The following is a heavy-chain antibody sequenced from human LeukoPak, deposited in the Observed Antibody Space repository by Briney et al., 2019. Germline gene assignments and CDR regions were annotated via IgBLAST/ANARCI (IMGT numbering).Heavy chain of an antibody. CDR3: AKVIREVDMSYDY. CDR2: IYRDGSS. J-gene: IGHJ4*02. D-gene: IGHD5-24*01. Sequence: GGSLRLSCVASGLSVSSNYMSWVRQAPGKGLEWVSVIYRDGSSYYAESVKGRFTISRDNSKNMLYLQMNSLRAEDTAVYYCAKVIREVDMSYDYWGQGALVTVSS. CDR1: GLSVSSNY. V-gene: IGHV3-66*01.